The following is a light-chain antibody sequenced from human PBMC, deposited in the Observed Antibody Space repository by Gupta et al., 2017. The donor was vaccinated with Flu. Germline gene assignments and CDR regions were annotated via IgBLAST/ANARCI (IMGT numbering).Light chain of an antibody. V-gene: IGKV4-1*01. J-gene: IGKJ4*01. CDR2: WAS. Sequence: DIVMTHSPDSLPVSLGERATINCKSSQSVLYSSNNKNYLAWYQQKPGQPPKLLIYWASTRESGVPDRFSGRGSGTDFTLTISSRQAEDVAVYYCQQENSTPNTFGRGTKVEIK. CDR1: QSVLYSSNNKNY. CDR3: QQENSTPNT.